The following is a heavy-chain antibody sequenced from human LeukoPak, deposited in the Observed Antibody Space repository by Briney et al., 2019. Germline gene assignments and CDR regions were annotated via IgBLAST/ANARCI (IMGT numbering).Heavy chain of an antibody. Sequence: ASVKVSCKASGYTFTSYAMHWVRQAPGQRLEWMGWINAGNGNTKYSQKFQGRVTITRDTSASTAYMELSSLRSEDTAVYYCARDAVEQQLVRGVVPMFDPWGQGTLVTVSS. CDR3: ARDAVEQQLVRGVVPMFDP. CDR2: INAGNGNT. D-gene: IGHD6-13*01. V-gene: IGHV1-3*01. CDR1: GYTFTSYA. J-gene: IGHJ5*02.